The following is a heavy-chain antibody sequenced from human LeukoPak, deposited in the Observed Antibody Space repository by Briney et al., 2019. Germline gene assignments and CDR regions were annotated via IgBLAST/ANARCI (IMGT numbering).Heavy chain of an antibody. CDR2: INHSGST. D-gene: IGHD3-10*01. Sequence: SETLSLTCAVYGGSFSGYYWSWIRQPPGKGLEWIGEINHSGSTNYNPSLKSRVTISVDTSKNHFSLNLTSVTAADTAVYYCARGGGPGFDYWGQGTLVTVSS. V-gene: IGHV4-34*01. J-gene: IGHJ4*02. CDR3: ARGGGPGFDY. CDR1: GGSFSGYY.